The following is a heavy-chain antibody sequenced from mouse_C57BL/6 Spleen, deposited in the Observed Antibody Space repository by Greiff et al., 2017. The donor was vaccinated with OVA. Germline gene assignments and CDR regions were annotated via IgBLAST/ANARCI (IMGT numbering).Heavy chain of an antibody. CDR2: ISNGGGST. CDR1: GFTFSDYY. J-gene: IGHJ4*01. V-gene: IGHV5-12*01. CDR3: ARQREGAMDY. Sequence: MLVESGGGLVQPGGSLKLSCAASGFTFSDYYMYWVRQTPEKRLEWVAYISNGGGSTYYPDTVKGRFTISRDNAKNTLYLQMSRLKSEDTAMYYCARQREGAMDYWGQGTSVTVSS.